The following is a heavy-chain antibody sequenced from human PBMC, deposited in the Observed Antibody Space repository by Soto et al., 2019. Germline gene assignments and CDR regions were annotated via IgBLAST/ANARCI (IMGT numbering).Heavy chain of an antibody. CDR1: GFSLSTSGVG. V-gene: IGHV2-5*02. CDR2: IYWDDDK. D-gene: IGHD4-17*01. Sequence: QITLKESGPTLVKPTQTLTLTCTFSGFSLSTSGVGVGWIRQPPGKALEWLALIYWDDDKCYSPSLKSRLTITKDTSKNQVVLTMTNMDPVDTATYYCGRGDYVFDYWGQGTLVTVSS. CDR3: GRGDYVFDY. J-gene: IGHJ4*02.